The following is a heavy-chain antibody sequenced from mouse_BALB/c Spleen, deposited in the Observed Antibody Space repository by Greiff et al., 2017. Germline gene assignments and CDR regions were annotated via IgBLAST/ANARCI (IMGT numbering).Heavy chain of an antibody. CDR3: ASGFAY. V-gene: IGHV14-3*02. J-gene: IGHJ3*01. CDR2: IDPANGNT. Sequence: EVQLQQSGAELVKPGASVKLSCTASGFNINDTYMHWVKQRPEQGLEWIGRIDPANGNTKYDPKFQGKATITADTSSNTAYLQLSSLTSEDTAVYYCASGFAYWGQGTLVTVSA. CDR1: GFNINDTY.